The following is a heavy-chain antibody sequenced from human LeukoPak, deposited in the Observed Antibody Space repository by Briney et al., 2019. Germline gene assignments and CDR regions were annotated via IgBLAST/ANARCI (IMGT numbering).Heavy chain of an antibody. Sequence: ASVKVSCKASGYTFTSYDINWVRQATGQGLEWMGWMNPNSGNTGYAQKFQGRVTMTRNTSISTAYMELSSLRSEDTAVYYCAIGTYSSSWSYYYYYYMDVWGKGTTVTISS. J-gene: IGHJ6*03. CDR1: GYTFTSYD. D-gene: IGHD6-13*01. CDR3: AIGTYSSSWSYYYYYYMDV. V-gene: IGHV1-8*01. CDR2: MNPNSGNT.